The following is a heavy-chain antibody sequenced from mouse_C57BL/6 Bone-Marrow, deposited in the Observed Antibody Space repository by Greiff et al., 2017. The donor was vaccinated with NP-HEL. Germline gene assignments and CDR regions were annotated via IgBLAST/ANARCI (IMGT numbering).Heavy chain of an antibody. CDR2: ISYDGSN. Sequence: ESGPGLVKPSQSLSLTCSVTGYSITSGYNWNWIRQFPGNKLEWMGYISYDGSNNYNPSLKNRISITRDTSKNQFFLKLNSVTTEDTATYYCARVAMDYWGQGTSVTVSS. V-gene: IGHV3-6*01. CDR1: GYSITSGYN. J-gene: IGHJ4*01. CDR3: ARVAMDY.